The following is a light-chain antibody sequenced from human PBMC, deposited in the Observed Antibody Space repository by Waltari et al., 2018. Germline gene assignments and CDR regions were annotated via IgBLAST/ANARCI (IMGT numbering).Light chain of an antibody. V-gene: IGLV2-23*02. Sequence: QSALTQPASVSGSPGQSITISCHGTSSDVGGYNYVSWYQQHPGKAPKLMIYDVSKRPSGVSNRFSGSKSGNTASLTISGLQAEDEADYYCCSYAGSSTWVFGGGTKLTVL. CDR3: CSYAGSSTWV. CDR2: DVS. J-gene: IGLJ2*01. CDR1: SSDVGGYNY.